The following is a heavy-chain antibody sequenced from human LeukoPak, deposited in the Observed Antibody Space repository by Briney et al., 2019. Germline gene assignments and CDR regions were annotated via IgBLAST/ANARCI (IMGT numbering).Heavy chain of an antibody. J-gene: IGHJ4*02. D-gene: IGHD2-8*01. CDR1: GYTFTSYG. V-gene: IGHV1-18*01. CDR3: ARVAANGVKVTGIDY. CDR2: ISAYNGNT. Sequence: ASVKVSCKASGYTFTSYGISWVRQAPGQGLEWMGWISAYNGNTNYAQKLQGRVTMTTDTSTGTAYMELRSLRSDDTAVYYCARVAANGVKVTGIDYWGQGTLVTVSS.